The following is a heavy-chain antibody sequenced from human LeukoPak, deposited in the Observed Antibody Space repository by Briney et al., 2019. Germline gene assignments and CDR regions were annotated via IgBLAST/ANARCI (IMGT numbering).Heavy chain of an antibody. Sequence: PGGSLRLSCAASGFTFSTDSMHWVRQAPGKGLEWVAFISFDGSNKYYADSVKGRFTISRDNSKNTLYLQMNSLRAEDTAVCYCARGPSIQLWLFDYWGQGTLVTVSS. J-gene: IGHJ4*02. D-gene: IGHD5-18*01. CDR2: ISFDGSNK. CDR1: GFTFSTDS. V-gene: IGHV3-30-3*01. CDR3: ARGPSIQLWLFDY.